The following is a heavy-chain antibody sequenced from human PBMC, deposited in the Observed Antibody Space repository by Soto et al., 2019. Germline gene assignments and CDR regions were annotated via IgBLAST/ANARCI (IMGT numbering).Heavy chain of an antibody. CDR3: ARSSLGQIPAYCSGGSCYSKQGYNWFDP. J-gene: IGHJ5*02. D-gene: IGHD2-15*01. CDR1: GGTFSSYA. V-gene: IGHV1-69*13. CDR2: IIPIFGTA. Sequence: ASVKVSCKASGGTFSSYAISWVRQAPGQGLEWMGGIIPIFGTANYAQKFQGRVTITADESTSTAYMELSSLRSEDTAVYYCARSSLGQIPAYCSGGSCYSKQGYNWFDPWGQGTLVTVSS.